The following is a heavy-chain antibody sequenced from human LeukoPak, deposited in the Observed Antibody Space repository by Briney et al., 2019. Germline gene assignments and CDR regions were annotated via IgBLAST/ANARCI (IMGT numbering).Heavy chain of an antibody. D-gene: IGHD6-13*01. J-gene: IGHJ4*02. V-gene: IGHV3-48*03. CDR1: GFTFSSSE. CDR3: ARSGQHLFDF. Sequence: GGSLRLSCAASGFTFSSSEMNWVRQAPGKGLEWVSYISRSGGTISYADSVKGRFTISRDNAKNSLYLQMNSLRAEDTAVYYCARSGQHLFDFWGQGTLVTVSS. CDR2: ISRSGGTI.